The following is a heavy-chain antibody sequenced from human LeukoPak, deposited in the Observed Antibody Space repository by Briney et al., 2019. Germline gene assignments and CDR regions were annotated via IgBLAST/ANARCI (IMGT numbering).Heavy chain of an antibody. CDR3: TTELGLSFGVRYFDH. CDR1: GFTFSNAW. V-gene: IGHV3-15*01. Sequence: PGGSLRLSCAASGFTFSNAWMSWVRQTPGKGLEWVGHIKSKIDGETTGYAAPVKGRFTISRDDSKNMLYLQMNSLKTEDTAVYYCTTELGLSFGVRYFDHWGQGTSATVSS. J-gene: IGHJ4*02. D-gene: IGHD3-10*01. CDR2: IKSKIDGETT.